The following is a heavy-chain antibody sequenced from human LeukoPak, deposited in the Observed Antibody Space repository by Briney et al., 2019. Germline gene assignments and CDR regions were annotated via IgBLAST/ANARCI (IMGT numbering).Heavy chain of an antibody. V-gene: IGHV4-4*07. D-gene: IGHD1-14*01. J-gene: IGHJ3*02. CDR2: IYSSGST. CDR1: GGSISSDY. Sequence: SETLSLACSVSGGSISSDYWSWLRQPAGKGLEWIGRIYSSGSTNYNPSLKSRVTMSLDTSKNQFSLNLSSVTAADTAVYYCAKVDRNYNGHAFDIWGQGTMVTVSP. CDR3: AKVDRNYNGHAFDI.